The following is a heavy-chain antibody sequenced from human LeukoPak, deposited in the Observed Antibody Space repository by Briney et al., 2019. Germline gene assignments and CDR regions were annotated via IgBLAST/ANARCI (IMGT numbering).Heavy chain of an antibody. J-gene: IGHJ4*02. CDR3: ARGPPEGDFWSGYYSVDY. V-gene: IGHV4-59*01. CDR1: GGSISSYY. Sequence: SETLSLTCTVSGGSISSYYWSWIRQPPGKGLEWIGYIYYSGSTNYNPSLKSRVTISVDTSKNQFSLKLSSVTAADTAVYYCARGPPEGDFWSGYYSVDYWGQGTLVTVSS. D-gene: IGHD3-3*01. CDR2: IYYSGST.